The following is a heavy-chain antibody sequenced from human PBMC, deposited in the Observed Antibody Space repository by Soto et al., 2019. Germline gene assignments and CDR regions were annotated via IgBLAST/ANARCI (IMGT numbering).Heavy chain of an antibody. CDR1: GGTFSSYA. V-gene: IGHV1-69*12. Sequence: QVQLVQSGAEVKKPGSSVKVSCKASGGTFSSYAISWVRQAPGQGLEWMGGIIPIFGTANYAQKFQGRVTITAGESTSKGDRELISLRSEDTDVYCCARHMVRGGRGRYYYCYYGMDVWGQGTTVTVSS. CDR2: IIPIFGTA. D-gene: IGHD3-10*01. CDR3: ARHMVRGGRGRYYYCYYGMDV. J-gene: IGHJ6*02.